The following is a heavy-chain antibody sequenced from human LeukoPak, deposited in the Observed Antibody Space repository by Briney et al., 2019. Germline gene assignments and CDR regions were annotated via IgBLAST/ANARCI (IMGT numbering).Heavy chain of an antibody. CDR1: GGTFSSYA. CDR3: AREGPGGSSSDLWYFDL. Sequence: SVKVSCKASGGTFSSYAISWVRQAPGQGLEWMGGIIPIFGTANYTQKFQGRVTITADESTSTAYMELSSLRSEDTAVYYCAREGPGGSSSDLWYFDLWGRGTLVTVSS. D-gene: IGHD6-6*01. V-gene: IGHV1-69*13. J-gene: IGHJ2*01. CDR2: IIPIFGTA.